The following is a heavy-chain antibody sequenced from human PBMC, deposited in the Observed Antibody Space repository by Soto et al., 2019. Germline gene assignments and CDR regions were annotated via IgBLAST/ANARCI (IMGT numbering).Heavy chain of an antibody. CDR2: IYHTGNA. Sequence: SETLSLTCGVSGDSISNSRFYWAWIRHPPGEGLEWIGSIYHTGNAYYNPSLKSRVTISVDTSKNQFSLKVTSVTAADTALYYCAREYFDSSDYTTNWFDPWGQGTLVTVSS. CDR1: GDSISNSRFY. V-gene: IGHV4-39*01. D-gene: IGHD3-22*01. J-gene: IGHJ5*02. CDR3: AREYFDSSDYTTNWFDP.